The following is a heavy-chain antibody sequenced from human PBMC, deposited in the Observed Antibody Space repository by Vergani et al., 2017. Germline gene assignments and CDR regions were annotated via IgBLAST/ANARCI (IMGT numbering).Heavy chain of an antibody. Sequence: EVPLVQSGAEVKTPGESLRISCKGSGYSFTSYWISWVRQMPGKGLEWMGRIDPSDSYTNYSPSFQGHVTISADKSISTAYLQWSSLKASDTAMYYCARRYYYDSSGYYSPYYFDYWGQGTLVTVSS. V-gene: IGHV5-10-1*03. CDR1: GYSFTSYW. D-gene: IGHD3-22*01. J-gene: IGHJ4*02. CDR3: ARRYYYDSSGYYSPYYFDY. CDR2: IDPSDSYT.